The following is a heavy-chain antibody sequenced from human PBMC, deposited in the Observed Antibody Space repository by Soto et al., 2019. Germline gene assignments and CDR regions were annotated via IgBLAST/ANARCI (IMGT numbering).Heavy chain of an antibody. CDR2: IIPIFGTA. D-gene: IGHD3-22*01. J-gene: IGHJ4*02. CDR1: GGTFSSYA. Sequence: QVQLVQSGAEVKKPGSSVKVSCKASGGTFSSYAISWVRQAPGQGHEWMGGIIPIFGTANYAQMFQGRVTITADESTSTAYMELSSLRSEDTAVYFCARPYDSIGYFDYWGQGTLVTVSS. V-gene: IGHV1-69*01. CDR3: ARPYDSIGYFDY.